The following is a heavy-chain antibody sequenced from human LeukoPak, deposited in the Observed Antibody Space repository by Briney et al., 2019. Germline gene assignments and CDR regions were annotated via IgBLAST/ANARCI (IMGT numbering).Heavy chain of an antibody. CDR3: ARAWDFPQPFDY. CDR2: ISYDGSNK. D-gene: IGHD1-26*01. J-gene: IGHJ4*02. V-gene: IGHV3-30-3*01. CDR1: GFTVSSNY. Sequence: PGGSLRLSCAASGFTVSSNYMTWVRQAPGKGLEWVAVISYDGSNKYYADSVKGRFTISRDNSKNTLYLQMNSLRAEDTAVYYCARAWDFPQPFDYWGQGTLVTVSS.